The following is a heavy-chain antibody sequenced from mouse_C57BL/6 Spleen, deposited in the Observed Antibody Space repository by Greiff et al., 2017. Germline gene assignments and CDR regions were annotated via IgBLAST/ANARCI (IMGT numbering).Heavy chain of an antibody. J-gene: IGHJ2*01. Sequence: QVQLKQSGAELARPGASVKMSCKASGYTFTSYTMHWVKQRPGQGLEWIGYINPSSGYTKYNQKFKDKATLTADKSSSTAYMQLSSLTSEDSAVYYWARYGAFDYWGQGTTLTVSS. CDR2: INPSSGYT. CDR1: GYTFTSYT. V-gene: IGHV1-4*01. CDR3: ARYGAFDY. D-gene: IGHD2-10*02.